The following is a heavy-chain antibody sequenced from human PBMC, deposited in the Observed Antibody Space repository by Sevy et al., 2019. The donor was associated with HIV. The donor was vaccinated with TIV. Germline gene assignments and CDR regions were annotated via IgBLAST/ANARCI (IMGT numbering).Heavy chain of an antibody. Sequence: SETLSLTCGVSDYSISSGYYWGWIRQPPGKGLEWLGSIHHSGSIYFNPSLNSRVIISVDTSKNQFSLKLHSVTAADPAVYYCARGGSIVTARAYLDHGGQGVLVTVSS. CDR1: DYSISSGYY. CDR2: IHHSGSI. J-gene: IGHJ4*02. CDR3: ARGGSIVTARAYLDH. V-gene: IGHV4-38-2*01. D-gene: IGHD1-26*01.